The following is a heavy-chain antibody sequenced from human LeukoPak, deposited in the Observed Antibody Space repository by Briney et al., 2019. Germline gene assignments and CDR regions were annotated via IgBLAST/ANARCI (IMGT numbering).Heavy chain of an antibody. CDR3: ARGARITIFGVVINRLVGYGMDV. CDR1: GGSISSGGYY. D-gene: IGHD3-3*01. V-gene: IGHV4-31*03. Sequence: PSQTLSLTCTVSGGSISSGGYYWSWIRQHPGKGLEWIGYIYYSGSTYYNPSLKSRVTISVGTSKNQFSLKLSSVTAADTAVYYCARGARITIFGVVINRLVGYGMDVWGQGTTVTVSS. CDR2: IYYSGST. J-gene: IGHJ6*02.